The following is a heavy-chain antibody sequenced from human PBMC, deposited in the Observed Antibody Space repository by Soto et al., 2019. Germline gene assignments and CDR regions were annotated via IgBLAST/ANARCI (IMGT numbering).Heavy chain of an antibody. J-gene: IGHJ6*02. V-gene: IGHV4-39*01. CDR1: GYSVSSSDYY. Sequence: SETLSLTCIVSGYSVSSSDYYWSWIRHPPGKGLEWIGSMFYSGLTYYNPSLKSRVTLSVDTSKNQFSVRLNSVTAADTAVYYCAPLSVSLSGPYGIHVWGQGTTVTVSS. CDR3: APLSVSLSGPYGIHV. CDR2: MFYSGLT. D-gene: IGHD2-15*01.